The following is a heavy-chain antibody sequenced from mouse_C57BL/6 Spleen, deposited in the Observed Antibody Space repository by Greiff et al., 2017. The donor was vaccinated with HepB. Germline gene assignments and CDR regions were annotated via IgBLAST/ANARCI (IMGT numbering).Heavy chain of an antibody. J-gene: IGHJ4*01. D-gene: IGHD2-3*01. CDR3: ARGDGYYAMDY. CDR1: GFTFSDYY. Sequence: VQLKESEGGLVQPGSSMKLSCTASGFTFSDYYMAWVRQVPEKGLEWVANINYDGSSTYYLDSLKSRFIISRDNAKNILYLQMSSLTSEDTATYYCARGDGYYAMDYWGQGTSVTVSS. CDR2: INYDGSST. V-gene: IGHV5-16*01.